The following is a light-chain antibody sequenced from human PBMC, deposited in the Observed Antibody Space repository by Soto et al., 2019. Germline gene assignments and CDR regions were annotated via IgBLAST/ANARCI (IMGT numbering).Light chain of an antibody. CDR3: NSYTSTSTLVV. Sequence: QSVLTQSASVSGSPGQSITISCTGSSSDVGGYNFVSWYQQHPGKAPKLMIYDVTNRPSGVSNRFSGSKSGNTASLTISGLQAEDEADYYCNSYTSTSTLVVFGGGTKLTVL. CDR1: SSDVGGYNF. V-gene: IGLV2-14*01. J-gene: IGLJ2*01. CDR2: DVT.